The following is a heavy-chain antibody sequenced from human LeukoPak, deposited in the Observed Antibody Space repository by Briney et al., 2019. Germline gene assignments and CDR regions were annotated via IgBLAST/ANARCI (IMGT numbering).Heavy chain of an antibody. CDR3: ARALTAAGTYNWFDP. CDR1: GGTFSSYA. V-gene: IGHV1-69*05. D-gene: IGHD6-19*01. J-gene: IGHJ5*02. CDR2: IIPIFGTA. Sequence: ASVKVSCKASGGTFSSYAISWVRQAPGQGLEWMGGIIPIFGTANYAQKFQGRDTITTDESTSTAYMELSSLRSEDTAVYYCARALTAAGTYNWFDPWGQGTLVTVSS.